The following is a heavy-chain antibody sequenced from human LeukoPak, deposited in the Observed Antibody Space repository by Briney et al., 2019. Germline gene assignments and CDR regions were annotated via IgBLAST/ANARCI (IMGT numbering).Heavy chain of an antibody. CDR3: AKDKDTMVRGVTYYFDY. D-gene: IGHD3-10*01. J-gene: IGHJ4*02. Sequence: PGGSLRLSCAASGFTSDDYAMHWVRQAPGKGLEWVSGISWNSGSIGYADSVKGRFTISRDNAKNSLYLQMNSLRAEDTALYYCAKDKDTMVRGVTYYFDYWGQGTLVTVPS. CDR1: GFTSDDYA. V-gene: IGHV3-9*02. CDR2: ISWNSGSI.